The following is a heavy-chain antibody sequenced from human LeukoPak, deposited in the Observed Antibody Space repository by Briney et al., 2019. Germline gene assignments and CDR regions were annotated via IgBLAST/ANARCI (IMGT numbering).Heavy chain of an antibody. D-gene: IGHD2-15*01. Sequence: GGSLRLSCAASGFTFSSYGMHWVRQAPGKGLEWVAVIWYGGSNKYYADSVKGRFTISRDNSKNTLYLQMNSLRAEDTAVYYCASGYCSGGSCSPGWYYGMDVWGQGTTVTVSS. CDR1: GFTFSSYG. V-gene: IGHV3-33*08. CDR2: IWYGGSNK. J-gene: IGHJ6*02. CDR3: ASGYCSGGSCSPGWYYGMDV.